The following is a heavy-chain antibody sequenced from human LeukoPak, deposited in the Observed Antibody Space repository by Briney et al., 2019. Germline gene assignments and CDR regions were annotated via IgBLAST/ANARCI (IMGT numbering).Heavy chain of an antibody. D-gene: IGHD3-10*01. J-gene: IGHJ4*02. CDR1: GITLRNYG. CDR3: ARDRRNYYGSGSYYLTSKFDY. V-gene: IGHV3-23*01. Sequence: GGSLRLSCAASGITLRNYGVSWVRQAPGKGLEWVSAISGSGGSTNYADSVKGRFTISRDNAKNSLYLQMNSLRAEDTVVYYCARDRRNYYGSGSYYLTSKFDYWGQGTLVTVSS. CDR2: ISGSGGST.